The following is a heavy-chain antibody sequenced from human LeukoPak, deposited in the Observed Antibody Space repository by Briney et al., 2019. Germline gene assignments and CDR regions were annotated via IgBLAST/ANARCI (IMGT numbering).Heavy chain of an antibody. V-gene: IGHV3-74*01. Sequence: GGSLRLSCAASGFTFSSYWMHWVRQAPGKGLVWVSRINIDGSTTSYADSVKGRFTISRDNAKNKLYLQMNSLRAEDTALYYCAREFLYYYPLGAFDYWGQGTLVSVSP. CDR2: INIDGSTT. CDR1: GFTFSSYW. CDR3: AREFLYYYPLGAFDY. J-gene: IGHJ4*02. D-gene: IGHD3-10*01.